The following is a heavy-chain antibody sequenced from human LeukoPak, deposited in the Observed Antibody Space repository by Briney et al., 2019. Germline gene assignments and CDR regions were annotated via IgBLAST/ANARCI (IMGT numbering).Heavy chain of an antibody. Sequence: SETLSLTCAVYGGSFSSYYWSWIRQPPGKGLEWIGYIYNSGATSYSPSLKSRVTISVDTSKNQFSLKLSSVTAADTAVYYCARGSWASYGGNPVEFDPWGQGTLVTVSS. V-gene: IGHV4-59*01. CDR2: IYNSGAT. J-gene: IGHJ5*02. D-gene: IGHD4-17*01. CDR3: ARGSWASYGGNPVEFDP. CDR1: GGSFSSYY.